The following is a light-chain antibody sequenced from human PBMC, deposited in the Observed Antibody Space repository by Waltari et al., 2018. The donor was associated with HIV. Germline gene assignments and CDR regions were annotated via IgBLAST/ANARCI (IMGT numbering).Light chain of an antibody. V-gene: IGLV2-8*01. Sequence: QSALTQPPSASGSPGQSVTISCTGTSNDVGAYNFVSRYQHHPGKSPKLIIYEVSKRPAGVPDRFSASKSANTASLSVSGLQTEDEADYYCSSFTGVNTDVIFGGGTRLTVL. CDR1: SNDVGAYNF. J-gene: IGLJ2*01. CDR3: SSFTGVNTDVI. CDR2: EVS.